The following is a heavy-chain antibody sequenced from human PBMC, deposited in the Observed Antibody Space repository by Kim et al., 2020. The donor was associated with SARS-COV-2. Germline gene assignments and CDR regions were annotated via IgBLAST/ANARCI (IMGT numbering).Heavy chain of an antibody. D-gene: IGHD3-10*01. CDR2: IYYSGST. J-gene: IGHJ4*02. CDR1: GGSISSSSYY. CDR3: ARLRTLWWSGRGYFDY. V-gene: IGHV4-39*01. Sequence: SETLSLTCTVSGGSISSSSYYWGWIRQPPGKGLEWIGSIYYSGSTYYNPSLKSRVTISVDTSKNQFSLKLSSVTAADTAVYYCARLRTLWWSGRGYFDYWGQGPLVTVSS.